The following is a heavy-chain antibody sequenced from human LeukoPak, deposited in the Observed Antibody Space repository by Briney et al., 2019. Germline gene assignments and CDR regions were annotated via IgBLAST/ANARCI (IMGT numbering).Heavy chain of an antibody. CDR3: TTRGYSYGYESWFDP. V-gene: IGHV3-49*03. D-gene: IGHD5-18*01. CDR1: GFTFGDYA. CDR2: IRSKAYGGTT. Sequence: GGSLRLSCTASGFTFGDYAMSWFRQAPGKGLEWEDFIRSKAYGGTTEYAASVKGRFTISRDDSKSIAYLQMNSLKTEDTAVYYCTTRGYSYGYESWFDPWGQGTLVTVSS. J-gene: IGHJ5*02.